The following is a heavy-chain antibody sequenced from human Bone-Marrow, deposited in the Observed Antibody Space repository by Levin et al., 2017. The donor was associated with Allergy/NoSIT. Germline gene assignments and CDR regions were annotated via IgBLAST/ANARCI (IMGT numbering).Heavy chain of an antibody. D-gene: IGHD4-17*01. CDR2: IYWDEDK. CDR3: THSRPPLRTRHFDY. J-gene: IGHJ4*02. CDR1: GFSLSSPGVG. V-gene: IGHV2-5*02. Sequence: KASGPTLVKPTQTLTLTCSYSGFSLSSPGVGVGWVRPSPGKALEWLALIYWDEDKRYSPSLRSRLSITMDTSKNQVFLSMTNMDPVDTATYYCTHSRPPLRTRHFDYWGQGALVNVSS.